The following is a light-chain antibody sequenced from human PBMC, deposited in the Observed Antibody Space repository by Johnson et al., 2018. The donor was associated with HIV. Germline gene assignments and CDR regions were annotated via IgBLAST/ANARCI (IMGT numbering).Light chain of an antibody. V-gene: IGLV1-51*02. J-gene: IGLJ1*01. CDR3: GTWDSSLSAGV. CDR2: ANN. Sequence: QSVLTQPPSVSAPPGQKVTISCSGSSSNIGNNLASWNQQLPGTAPKLLIYANNKRPSGIPDRFSGSKSGTSATLGITGLQTGDEADYYCGTWDSSLSAGVFGTGTKVTVL. CDR1: SSNIGNNL.